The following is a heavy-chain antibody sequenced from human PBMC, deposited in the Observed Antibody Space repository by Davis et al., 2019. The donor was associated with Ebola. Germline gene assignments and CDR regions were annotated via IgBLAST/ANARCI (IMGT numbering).Heavy chain of an antibody. V-gene: IGHV4-31*03. Sequence: SETLSLTCTVSGGSISSGGYYWSWIRQHPGKGLEWIGYIYYSGSTYYNPSLKSRVTISVDTSKNQFSLKLSSVTAADTAVYYCARVGGYYYYYFDYWGQGTLVTVSS. CDR3: ARVGGYYYYYFDY. D-gene: IGHD3-22*01. J-gene: IGHJ4*02. CDR2: IYYSGST. CDR1: GGSISSGGYY.